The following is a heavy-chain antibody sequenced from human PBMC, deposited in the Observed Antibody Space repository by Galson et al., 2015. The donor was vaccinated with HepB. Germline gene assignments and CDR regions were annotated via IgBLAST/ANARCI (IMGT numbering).Heavy chain of an antibody. V-gene: IGHV1-69*01. CDR3: ARRGAAAGTNFDY. Sequence: SCKASGGTFSSYAISWVRQAPGQGLEWMGGIIPIFGTANYAQKFQGRVTITADESTSTAYMELSSLRSEDTAVYYCARRGAAAGTNFDYWGQGTLVTVSS. CDR1: GGTFSSYA. J-gene: IGHJ4*02. CDR2: IIPIFGTA. D-gene: IGHD6-13*01.